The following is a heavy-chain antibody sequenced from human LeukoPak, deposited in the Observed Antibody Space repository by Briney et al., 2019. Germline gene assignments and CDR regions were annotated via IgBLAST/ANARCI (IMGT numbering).Heavy chain of an antibody. V-gene: IGHV4-34*01. J-gene: IGHJ6*03. CDR1: GGSFSGYY. Sequence: SETLSLTCAVYGGSFSGYYWSWIRQPPGKGLEWIGEINHSGSTNYNPSLKSRVTISADTSKNQFSLKLSSVTAADTAVYYCARSFLYYYYYMDVWGKGTTVTVSS. D-gene: IGHD2/OR15-2a*01. CDR3: ARSFLYYYYYMDV. CDR2: INHSGST.